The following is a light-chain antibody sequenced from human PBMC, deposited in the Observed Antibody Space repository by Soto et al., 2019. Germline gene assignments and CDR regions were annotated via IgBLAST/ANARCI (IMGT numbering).Light chain of an antibody. CDR2: DAS. CDR1: QSVSND. Sequence: EIVLTQSPATLSLSPGERATLSCRASQSVSNDLAWYQQKRGQAPRLLIYDASNRATGIPARFSGSGSGTDFTLTISSLEPEDFAVYYCQQRSNWPVTFGQGTRLEIK. CDR3: QQRSNWPVT. V-gene: IGKV3-11*01. J-gene: IGKJ5*01.